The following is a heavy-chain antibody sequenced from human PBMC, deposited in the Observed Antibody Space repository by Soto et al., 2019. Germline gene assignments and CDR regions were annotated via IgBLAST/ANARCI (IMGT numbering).Heavy chain of an antibody. V-gene: IGHV3-21*01. CDR2: ISSSSSYI. J-gene: IGHJ4*02. CDR3: ARGERRDGYNCNY. Sequence: GGSLRLSCAASGFTFSSYSMNWVRQAPGKGLEWVSSISSSSSYIYYADSVKGRSTISRDNAKNSLYLQMNSLRAEDTAVYYCARGERRDGYNCNYWGQGTLVTVSS. D-gene: IGHD5-12*01. CDR1: GFTFSSYS.